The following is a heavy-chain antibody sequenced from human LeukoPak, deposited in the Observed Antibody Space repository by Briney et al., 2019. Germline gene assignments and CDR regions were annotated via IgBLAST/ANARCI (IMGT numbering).Heavy chain of an antibody. CDR2: ISAYNGNT. CDR1: GYTFTSYG. V-gene: IGHV1-18*01. D-gene: IGHD2-2*01. Sequence: GASVKVSCKASGYTFTSYGISWVRQAPGQGLEWMGWISAYNGNTNYAQKLQGRVTMTTDTSTSTAYMELRSLRSDDTAVYYCARDPTPYCSSTSCYKGYFQHWGQGTLVTVSS. J-gene: IGHJ1*01. CDR3: ARDPTPYCSSTSCYKGYFQH.